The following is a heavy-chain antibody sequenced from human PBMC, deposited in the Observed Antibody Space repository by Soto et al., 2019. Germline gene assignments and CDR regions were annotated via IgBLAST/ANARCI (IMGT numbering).Heavy chain of an antibody. CDR1: GYSFTSYW. CDR3: ARSRYNWNLRTYYYAMDV. V-gene: IGHV5-51*01. D-gene: IGHD1-20*01. Sequence: GESLKISCXGSGYSFTSYWIGWVRQMPGKGLEWMGIIYPGDSDSDTRYSPSFQGQVTISVDKSNTTAYLQWSSLKASDTAIYYCARSRYNWNLRTYYYAMDVWGQGTTVTVSS. J-gene: IGHJ6*02. CDR2: IYPGDSDSDT.